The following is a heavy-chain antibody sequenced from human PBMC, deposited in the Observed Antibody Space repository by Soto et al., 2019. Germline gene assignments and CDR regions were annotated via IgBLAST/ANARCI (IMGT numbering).Heavy chain of an antibody. V-gene: IGHV3-30*18. Sequence: GGSLRLSCAASGFTFSSYGMHWVRQAPGKGLEWVAVISYDGSNKYYADSVKGRFTISRDNSKNTLYLQMNSLRAEDTAVYYCAKNYYDSSGYPYYFDYWGQGTLVTVSS. CDR1: GFTFSSYG. D-gene: IGHD3-22*01. J-gene: IGHJ4*02. CDR2: ISYDGSNK. CDR3: AKNYYDSSGYPYYFDY.